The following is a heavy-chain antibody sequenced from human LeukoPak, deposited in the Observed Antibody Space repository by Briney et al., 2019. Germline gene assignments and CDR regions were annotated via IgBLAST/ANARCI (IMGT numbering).Heavy chain of an antibody. CDR3: AGGQIQLSPFDY. V-gene: IGHV4-34*01. CDR1: GGSISSYY. CDR2: INHSGST. D-gene: IGHD5-18*01. Sequence: SETLSLTCTVSGGSISSYYWSWIRQPPGKGLEWIGEINHSGSTNYNPSLKSRVTISVDTSKNQFSLKLSSVTAADTAVYYCAGGQIQLSPFDYWGQGTLVTVSS. J-gene: IGHJ4*02.